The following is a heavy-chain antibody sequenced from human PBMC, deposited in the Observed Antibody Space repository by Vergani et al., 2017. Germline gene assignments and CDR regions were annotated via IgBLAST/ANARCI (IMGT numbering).Heavy chain of an antibody. CDR1: GGSISSGDYY. CDR2: IYYSGST. J-gene: IGHJ6*02. CDR3: ARAFRDGDYAPYYYYGMDV. Sequence: QVQLQESGPGLVKPSQTLSLTCTVPGGSISSGDYYWSWIRQPPGKGLEWIGYIYYSGSTYYNPSLKSRVTISVDTSKNQFSLKLSSVTAADTAVYYCARAFRDGDYAPYYYYGMDVWGQGTTVTVSS. D-gene: IGHD4-17*01. V-gene: IGHV4-30-4*01.